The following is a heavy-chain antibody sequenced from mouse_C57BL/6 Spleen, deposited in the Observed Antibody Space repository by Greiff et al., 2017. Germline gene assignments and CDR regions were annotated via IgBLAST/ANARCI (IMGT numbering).Heavy chain of an antibody. V-gene: IGHV1-50*01. J-gene: IGHJ3*01. CDR2: IDPSDSYT. Sequence: QVQLQQPGAELVKPGASVKLSCKASGYTFTSYWMQWVKQRPGQGLEWIGEIDPSDSYTNYNQKFKGKATLTVDTSSSTAYMQFSSLTSEDSAVYYCARGGIYYGYDVRFAYWGQGTLVTVSA. CDR1: GYTFTSYW. D-gene: IGHD2-2*01. CDR3: ARGGIYYGYDVRFAY.